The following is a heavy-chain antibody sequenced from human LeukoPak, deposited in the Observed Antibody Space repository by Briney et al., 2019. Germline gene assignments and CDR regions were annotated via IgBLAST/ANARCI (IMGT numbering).Heavy chain of an antibody. CDR1: GFTFSSYS. J-gene: IGHJ2*01. CDR2: ISSSSSTI. CDR3: ARRQLIGCFDL. V-gene: IGHV3-48*04. Sequence: GGSLRLSCAASGFTFSSYSMNWVRQAPGKGLEWVSYISSSSSTIYYADSVKGRFTISRDNAKNSLYLQMNSLRAEDTAVYYCARRQLIGCFDLWGRGTLVTVSS. D-gene: IGHD6-13*01.